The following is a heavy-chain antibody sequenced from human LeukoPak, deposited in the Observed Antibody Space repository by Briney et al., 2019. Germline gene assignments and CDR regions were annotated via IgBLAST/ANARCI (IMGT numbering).Heavy chain of an antibody. V-gene: IGHV3-30*18. CDR3: AKDREPAGYFDY. J-gene: IGHJ4*02. CDR2: ISYDGSNK. Sequence: GRSLRLSCAASGFTFSSYGMHWVRQAPGKGLEWVAVISYDGSNKYYADSVKGRFTISRDNSKNTLYLQMNSLRAEDTAVYYCAKDREPAGYFDYWGQGTLVTVSS. CDR1: GFTFSSYG. D-gene: IGHD1-26*01.